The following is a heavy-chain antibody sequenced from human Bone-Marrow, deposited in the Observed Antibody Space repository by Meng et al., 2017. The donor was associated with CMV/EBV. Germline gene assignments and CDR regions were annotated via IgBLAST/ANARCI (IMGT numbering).Heavy chain of an antibody. CDR2: IIPIFGTA. J-gene: IGHJ6*02. V-gene: IGHV1-69*05. D-gene: IGHD6-6*01. Sequence: SVKVSCKASGGTFSSYAISWVRQAPGQGLEWMGGIIPIFGTANYAQKFQGRVTITTDESTSTAYMELSSLRSEDTAVYNCARTRVEYSSSSSSNYYYYGMDVWGQGTTVTVSS. CDR3: ARTRVEYSSSSSSNYYYYGMDV. CDR1: GGTFSSYA.